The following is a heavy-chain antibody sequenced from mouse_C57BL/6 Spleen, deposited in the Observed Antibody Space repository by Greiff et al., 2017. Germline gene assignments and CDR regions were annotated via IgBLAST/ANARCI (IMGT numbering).Heavy chain of an antibody. CDR2: ISSGSSTI. J-gene: IGHJ1*03. Sequence: DVQLVESGGGLVKPGGSLKLSCAASGFTFSDSGMHWVRQAPEKGLEWVAYISSGSSTIYYADTVKGRFTISRDNAKNTLFLQMTSLRSEDTAMYYCARGHWYFDVWGTGTTVTVSS. CDR3: ARGHWYFDV. V-gene: IGHV5-17*01. CDR1: GFTFSDSG.